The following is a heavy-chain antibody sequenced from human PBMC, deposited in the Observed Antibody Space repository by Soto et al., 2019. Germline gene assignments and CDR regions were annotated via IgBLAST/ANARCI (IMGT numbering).Heavy chain of an antibody. CDR1: GGTFSSYA. D-gene: IGHD2-2*01. CDR3: ARGACSSTSCYVVGKWNYYYYYGMDV. J-gene: IGHJ6*02. V-gene: IGHV1-69*13. CDR2: IIPIFGTA. Sequence: ASVKVSCKASGGTFSSYAISWVRQAPGQGLEWMGGIIPIFGTANYAQKFQGRVTITADESTSTAYMELSSLRSEDTAVYYCARGACSSTSCYVVGKWNYYYYYGMDVWGQGTTVTVSS.